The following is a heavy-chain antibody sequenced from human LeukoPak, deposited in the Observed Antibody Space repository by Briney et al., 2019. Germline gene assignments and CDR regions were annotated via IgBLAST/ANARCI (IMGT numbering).Heavy chain of an antibody. CDR2: IGASGGST. CDR1: GFTFSSYA. J-gene: IGHJ4*02. Sequence: GGSLRLSCATSGFTFSSYAMSWVRQAPGKGLEWVSGIGASGGSTYYADSVKGRFTISRDNSKNTLYLQMNSLRTEDTAVYYCARGQEYYYDSSAYSKFDYWGQGTLVTVSS. D-gene: IGHD3-22*01. V-gene: IGHV3-23*01. CDR3: ARGQEYYYDSSAYSKFDY.